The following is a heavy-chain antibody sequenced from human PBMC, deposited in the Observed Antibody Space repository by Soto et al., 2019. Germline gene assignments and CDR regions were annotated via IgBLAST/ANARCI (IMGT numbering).Heavy chain of an antibody. D-gene: IGHD2-21*01. J-gene: IGHJ3*02. Sequence: QVQLVQSGAEVKKPGASVKDSCKASGYTFTRHYIHWVRQAPGQGLEWMGIINSSGGHTYYAQKCQVTVALSSYTSTRTVYMDLVSLEAADASVYYYATDLLAYGADALDIWGQGTLVTVSS. CDR1: GYTFTRHY. CDR3: ATDLLAYGADALDI. V-gene: IGHV1-46*01. CDR2: INSSGGHT.